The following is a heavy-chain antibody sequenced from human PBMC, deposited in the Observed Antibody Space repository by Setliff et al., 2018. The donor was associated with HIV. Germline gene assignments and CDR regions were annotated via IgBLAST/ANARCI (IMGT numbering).Heavy chain of an antibody. D-gene: IGHD3-22*01. CDR2: IYSTGDT. Sequence: PSETLSLTCSVSGGSISNFYWSWIRQPPGKGLEWVGHIYSTGDTNYNPSLKRRVTLSADTSKNQLSLSLTSVTAADTAVYYCARVRLTMIMMVDYFDQWGQGTLV. CDR3: ARVRLTMIMMVDYFDQ. J-gene: IGHJ4*02. V-gene: IGHV4-4*07. CDR1: GGSISNFY.